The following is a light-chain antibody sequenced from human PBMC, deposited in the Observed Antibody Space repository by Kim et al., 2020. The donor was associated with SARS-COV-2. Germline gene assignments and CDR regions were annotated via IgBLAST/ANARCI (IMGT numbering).Light chain of an antibody. CDR3: QQYEYDSSQWT. Sequence: EVVLTQSPGPLSLSPGERATLSCRASQSVSSNYLAWYQQKPGQAPRLLIYGASSRATGIPDKFSGSGSGTDFTLTISRLEPEDSAVYYCQQYEYDSSQWTFGQGTKVDIK. J-gene: IGKJ1*01. CDR2: GAS. V-gene: IGKV3-20*01. CDR1: QSVSSNY.